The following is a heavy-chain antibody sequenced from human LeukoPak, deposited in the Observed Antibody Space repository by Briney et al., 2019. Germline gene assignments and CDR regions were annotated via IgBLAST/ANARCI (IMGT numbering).Heavy chain of an antibody. CDR3: AKGRPLYSSSWYGDY. V-gene: IGHV3-21*01. J-gene: IGHJ4*02. CDR1: GFTFSSYS. Sequence: PGGSLRLSCAASGFTFSSYSMNWVRQAPGKGLEWVSSISSSSSYIYYADSVKGRFTISRDNSKNTLYLQMNSLRAEDTAVYYCAKGRPLYSSSWYGDYWGQGTLVTVSS. D-gene: IGHD6-13*01. CDR2: ISSSSSYI.